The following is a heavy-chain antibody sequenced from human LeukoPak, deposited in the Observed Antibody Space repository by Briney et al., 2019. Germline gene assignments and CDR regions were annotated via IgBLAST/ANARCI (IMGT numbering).Heavy chain of an antibody. V-gene: IGHV1-2*02. CDR1: GYSFTGYY. J-gene: IGHJ6*03. CDR2: INPNSGGT. Sequence: ASVKVSCKASGYSFTGYYMHWVRQAPGQGLEWMGWINPNSGGTNYAQTFQGRVTMTRDTSISTAYMELSRLRSDDTAVYYCAGGITAAAGLYYYYYMDVWGKGTTVTVSS. D-gene: IGHD6-13*01. CDR3: AGGITAAAGLYYYYYMDV.